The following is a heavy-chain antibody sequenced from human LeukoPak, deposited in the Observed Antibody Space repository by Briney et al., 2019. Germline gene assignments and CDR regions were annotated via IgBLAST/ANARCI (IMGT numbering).Heavy chain of an antibody. J-gene: IGHJ3*02. CDR3: ARVPYYDDSSGPNHDAFDI. D-gene: IGHD3-22*01. CDR1: GYTFTSCY. CDR2: INPSGGST. V-gene: IGHV1-46*01. Sequence: ASVKVSCKASGYTFTSCYMHWVRQAPGQGLEWMGIINPSGGSTSYAQKFQGRVTMTRDTSTSTVYMELSSLRSEDTAVYYCARVPYYDDSSGPNHDAFDIWGQGTMVTVSS.